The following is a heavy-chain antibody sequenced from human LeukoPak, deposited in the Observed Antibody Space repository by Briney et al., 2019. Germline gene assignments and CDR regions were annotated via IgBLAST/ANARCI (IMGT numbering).Heavy chain of an antibody. V-gene: IGHV3-53*04. CDR1: GFTVSSNY. J-gene: IGHJ4*02. Sequence: GGSLSLYCAASGFTVSSNYMSWVRQAPGKGLEWVSVIYSAGNTYYADSVKGRFTISRHNSENTLYLHMNSLRVEDTAVYFCARGGTPGYSSGRIDDWGQGTLVTVSS. CDR3: ARGGTPGYSSGRIDD. D-gene: IGHD6-19*01. CDR2: IYSAGNT.